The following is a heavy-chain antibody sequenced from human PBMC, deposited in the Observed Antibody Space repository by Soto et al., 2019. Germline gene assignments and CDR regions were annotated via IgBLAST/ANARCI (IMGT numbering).Heavy chain of an antibody. D-gene: IGHD6-19*01. J-gene: IGHJ6*02. CDR2: TYYRSKWYN. V-gene: IGHV6-1*01. CDR3: ARGGSGWISVYYYYGMDV. Sequence: SQTLSLTCAISGDSVSSNSAAWNWIRQSPSRGLEWLGRTYYRSKWYNDYAVSVKRRITINPDTSKNQFSLQLNSVTPEDTAVYNCARGGSGWISVYYYYGMDVWGQGTTVTVSS. CDR1: GDSVSSNSAA.